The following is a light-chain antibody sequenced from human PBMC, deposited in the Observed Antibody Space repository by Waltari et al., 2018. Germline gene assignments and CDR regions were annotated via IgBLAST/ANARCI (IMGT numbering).Light chain of an antibody. Sequence: EIVLTQSPGILSLSPGERAVLSCRASHSVSSNDLAWYQQKPGQAPRLLIYDASTRATGVPPRFSGSGSGTEFTLTISSLQSEDFAVYSCQQYNDWPLTFGGGTKVEIK. CDR2: DAS. CDR3: QQYNDWPLT. J-gene: IGKJ4*01. CDR1: HSVSSN. V-gene: IGKV3-15*01.